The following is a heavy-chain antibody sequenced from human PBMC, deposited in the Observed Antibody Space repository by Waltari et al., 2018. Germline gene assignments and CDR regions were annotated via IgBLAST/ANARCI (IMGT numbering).Heavy chain of an antibody. J-gene: IGHJ4*02. V-gene: IGHV3-21*01. Sequence: EVQLVESGGGLVKPGGSLRLSCAASGFTFSRYSMNWVRQAPGKGLGWVSSISSSSSSIYYADSVKGRFTISRDNAKNSLYLQMNSLRAEDTAVYYCATSRGYGDLTCFDYWGQGTLVTVSS. CDR1: GFTFSRYS. CDR3: ATSRGYGDLTCFDY. D-gene: IGHD4-17*01. CDR2: ISSSSSSI.